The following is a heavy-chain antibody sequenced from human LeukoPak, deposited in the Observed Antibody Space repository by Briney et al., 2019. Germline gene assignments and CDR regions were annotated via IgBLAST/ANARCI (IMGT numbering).Heavy chain of an antibody. J-gene: IGHJ4*02. CDR2: ISAYNGNI. D-gene: IGHD4-23*01. CDR1: GYTFTSYG. Sequence: ASVKVSCKASGYTFTSYGISWVRQAPGQGLEWMGWISAYNGNINYAQKLQGRVTMTTDTSTSTAYMELRSLRSDDTAVYYCARDSGRLGGNPNRDYWGQGTLVTVSS. V-gene: IGHV1-18*01. CDR3: ARDSGRLGGNPNRDY.